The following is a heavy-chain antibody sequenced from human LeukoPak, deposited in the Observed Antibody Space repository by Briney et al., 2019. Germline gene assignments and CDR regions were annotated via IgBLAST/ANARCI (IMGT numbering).Heavy chain of an antibody. CDR3: AKDRPNYYETNGHYYRRDGDY. CDR2: ISSSGSTI. CDR1: GFTFSSYE. V-gene: IGHV3-48*03. J-gene: IGHJ4*02. Sequence: PGGSLRLSCAASGFTFSSYEMNWVRQAPGKGLEWVSYISSSGSTIYYADSVKGRFTISRDNAKNSLYLQMNSLRAEDTAIYYCAKDRPNYYETNGHYYRRDGDYWGQGTLVTVSS. D-gene: IGHD3-16*01.